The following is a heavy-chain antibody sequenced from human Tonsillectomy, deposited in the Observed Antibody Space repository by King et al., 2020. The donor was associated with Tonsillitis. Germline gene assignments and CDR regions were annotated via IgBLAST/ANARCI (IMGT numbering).Heavy chain of an antibody. Sequence: VQLVESGGGLVQPGGSLRLSCGASGFTFSTYAMTWVRQAPGKGLEWVSTISASGNTTYYIDNVKGRFTVSRDNSNNTLFLLMNSPRAEDSAVYYCAKAPRRITAYFDFWGQGTLVTVSS. CDR2: ISASGNTT. D-gene: IGHD3-16*01. CDR1: GFTFSTYA. CDR3: AKAPRRITAYFDF. J-gene: IGHJ4*02. V-gene: IGHV3-23*04.